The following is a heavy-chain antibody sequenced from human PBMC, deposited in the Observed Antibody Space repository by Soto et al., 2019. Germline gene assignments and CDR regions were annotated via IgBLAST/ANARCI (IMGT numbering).Heavy chain of an antibody. Sequence: ASVKVSCKASGYTFTSYYMHWVRQAPGQGLEWMGIINPSGGSTSYAQKFQGRVTMTRDTSTSTVYMELSSLRSEDTAVYYCARDWSGEQRLVLTYYFGYWGKGTLGTACS. CDR1: GYTFTSYY. CDR2: INPSGGST. D-gene: IGHD6-13*01. J-gene: IGHJ4*02. CDR3: ARDWSGEQRLVLTYYFGY. V-gene: IGHV1-46*03.